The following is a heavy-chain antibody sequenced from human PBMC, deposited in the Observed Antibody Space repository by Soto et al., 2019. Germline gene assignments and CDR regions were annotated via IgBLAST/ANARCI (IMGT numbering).Heavy chain of an antibody. CDR3: ARDWCTNGVCYNGMYV. J-gene: IGHJ6*02. V-gene: IGHV1-18*04. D-gene: IGHD2-8*01. CDR2: ISAYNGNT. CDR1: GYTFTSYG. Sequence: QVQLLQSGAEVKKPGASVKVSCKASGYTFTSYGISWVRQAPGQGLECMGWISAYNGNTNYAQKLQGRVTMTTVTSSSTVYMELRSLRSDDTAVYYCARDWCTNGVCYNGMYVWGQGTTVTVSS.